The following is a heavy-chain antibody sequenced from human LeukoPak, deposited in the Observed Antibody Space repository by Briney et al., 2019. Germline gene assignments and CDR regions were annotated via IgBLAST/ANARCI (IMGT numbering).Heavy chain of an antibody. CDR3: ARDLPYYYDSSGYSPGFDY. V-gene: IGHV1-69*05. J-gene: IGHJ4*02. Sequence: ASVKVSCKASGGTFSNYTISWVRQAPGQGLEWMGGIVPIFGTVNYAQKFQGRVTMTRDTSTSTVYMELSSLRSEDTAVYYCARDLPYYYDSSGYSPGFDYWGQGTLVTVSS. CDR2: IVPIFGTV. D-gene: IGHD3-22*01. CDR1: GGTFSNYT.